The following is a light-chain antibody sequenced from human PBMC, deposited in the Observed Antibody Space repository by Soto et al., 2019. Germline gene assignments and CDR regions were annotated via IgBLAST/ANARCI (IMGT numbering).Light chain of an antibody. V-gene: IGLV3-25*02. CDR2: KDS. J-gene: IGLJ1*01. CDR1: ALPKQY. Sequence: SYELTQPPSVSVSPGQTARITCSGDALPKQYAYWYQQKSGQAPVLVIYKDSERPSGIPERFSGSSSGTTVTLTISGVQAEDEDDYYCQSADTTGSHSNYVFGTGTKVTVL. CDR3: QSADTTGSHSNYV.